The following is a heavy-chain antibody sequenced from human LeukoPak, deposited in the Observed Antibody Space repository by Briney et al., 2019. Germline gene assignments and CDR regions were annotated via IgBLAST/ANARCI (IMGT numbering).Heavy chain of an antibody. CDR3: ARGTVTINYFDF. D-gene: IGHD4-17*01. Sequence: SETLSLTCTLSGVSINTYYWSWIRQAPGKGLEWIGYIHYTGGTNYNPSLKSRVTMALDTSKTLLTLKLTSVTAADTAVYYRARGTVTINYFDFWGQGTLVSVSS. CDR2: IHYTGGT. V-gene: IGHV4-59*01. CDR1: GVSINTYY. J-gene: IGHJ4*02.